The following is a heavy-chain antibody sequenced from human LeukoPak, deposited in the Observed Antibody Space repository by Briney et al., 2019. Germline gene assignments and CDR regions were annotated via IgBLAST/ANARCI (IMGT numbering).Heavy chain of an antibody. D-gene: IGHD6-19*01. CDR1: GYNLTTYW. V-gene: IGHV5-51*01. Sequence: PGESLKISXKGSGYNLTTYWIGWVRQMPGKGLEWMGIIYPDDSDTRYSPSFQGQVTISADKSISTAYLQWSSLKASDTAMYYCASDYSSDWYGGVDYWGQGTLVTVSS. CDR3: ASDYSSDWYGGVDY. J-gene: IGHJ4*02. CDR2: IYPDDSDT.